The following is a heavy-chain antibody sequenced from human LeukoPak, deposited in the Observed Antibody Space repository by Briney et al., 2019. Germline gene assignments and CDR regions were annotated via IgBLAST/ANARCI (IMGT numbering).Heavy chain of an antibody. CDR1: GGSFSGYY. J-gene: IGHJ5*02. Sequence: PSETLSLTCAVYGGSFSGYYWSWIRQPPGKGLEWIGEINHSGSTNYNPSLKSRVTISVDTSKNQFSLKLSSVTAADTAVYYCARGLLYDYIWGSYRPNWFDPWGQGTLVTVSS. V-gene: IGHV4-34*01. D-gene: IGHD3-16*02. CDR3: ARGLLYDYIWGSYRPNWFDP. CDR2: INHSGST.